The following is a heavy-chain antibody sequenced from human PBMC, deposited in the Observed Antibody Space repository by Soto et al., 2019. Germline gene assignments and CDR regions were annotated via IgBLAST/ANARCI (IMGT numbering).Heavy chain of an antibody. CDR1: GFTFNSHG. D-gene: IGHD2-2*01. CDR2: ISYGGSNN. CDR3: ARGAEYQLLSRDYFYCMDV. J-gene: IGHJ6*02. V-gene: IGHV3-30*03. Sequence: QVQLVEAGGGVVQPGRSLRLSCGASGFTFNSHGMHWVRQAPGKGLEWVAVISYGGSNNFYAESVKGRFTISRDNSKKKLYLQMNSLRREDTAVYYCARGAEYQLLSRDYFYCMDVWGQGTTVTVSS.